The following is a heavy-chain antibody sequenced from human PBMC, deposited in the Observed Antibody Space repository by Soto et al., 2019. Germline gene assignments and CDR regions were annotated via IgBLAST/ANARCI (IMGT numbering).Heavy chain of an antibody. V-gene: IGHV1-18*01. J-gene: IGHJ6*02. Sequence: GASVKVSCKASGYTFTSYGISWVRQAPGQGLEWMGWISAYNGNTNYAQKLQGRVTMTTDTSTSTAYMELRSLRSDDTAVYYCARADGSSTRYYYYYYGMDVWGQGTTVTVSS. D-gene: IGHD6-6*01. CDR3: ARADGSSTRYYYYYYGMDV. CDR2: ISAYNGNT. CDR1: GYTFTSYG.